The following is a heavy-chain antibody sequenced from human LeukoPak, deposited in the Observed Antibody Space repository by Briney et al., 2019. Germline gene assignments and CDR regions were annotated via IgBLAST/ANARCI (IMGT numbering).Heavy chain of an antibody. CDR1: GGSFSGYY. V-gene: IGHV4-34*01. D-gene: IGHD3-22*01. J-gene: IGHJ4*02. CDR2: INHSGST. CDR3: ARGAVSDDSSGYYYCPFDY. Sequence: ASETLSLTCAVYGGSFSGYYWSWIRQPPGKGLEWIGEINHSGSTNYNPSLKSRVTISVDTSKNQFSLKLSSVTAADTAVYYCARGAVSDDSSGYYYCPFDYWGQGTLVTVSS.